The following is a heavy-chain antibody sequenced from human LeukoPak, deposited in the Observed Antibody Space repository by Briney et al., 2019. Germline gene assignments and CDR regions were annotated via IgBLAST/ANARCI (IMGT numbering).Heavy chain of an antibody. J-gene: IGHJ5*02. CDR2: IYYSGST. D-gene: IGHD4-11*01. CDR3: ARRNNDYSNWFDP. V-gene: IGHV4-34*01. CDR1: GGSFSGYY. Sequence: SETLSLTCAVYGGSFSGYYWSWIRQPPGKGLEWIGSIYYSGSTYYNPSLNSRVTISVDTSKNQFSLKLSSVTAADTAVYYCARRNNDYSNWFDPWGQGTLVTVSS.